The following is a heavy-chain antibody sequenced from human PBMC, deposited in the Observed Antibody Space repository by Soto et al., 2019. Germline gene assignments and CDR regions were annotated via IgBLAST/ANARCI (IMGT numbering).Heavy chain of an antibody. D-gene: IGHD4-4*01. CDR2: ISAYNGNT. Sequence: QVQLVQSGAEVKKPGASVKVSCKSSGYIFSDYGITWVRQAPGQGREWMGWISAYNGNTDYAQNFQDRLTLAPDTSTSSAYMELRSLRSDDTALYYCARPVTSPDHLDIWGQGTMVTVSS. J-gene: IGHJ3*02. V-gene: IGHV1-18*01. CDR3: ARPVTSPDHLDI. CDR1: GYIFSDYG.